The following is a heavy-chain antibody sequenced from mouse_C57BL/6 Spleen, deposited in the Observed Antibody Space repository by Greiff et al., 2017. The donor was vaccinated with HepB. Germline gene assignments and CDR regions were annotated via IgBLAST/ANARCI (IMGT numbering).Heavy chain of an antibody. Sequence: VQLQQSGAELVKPGASVKLSCKASGYTFTSYWMHWVKQRPGQGLEWIGMIHPNSGSTNYNEKFKSKATLTVDQSSSTAYMQLSSLTSEDSAVYYCAVYDYDGGDYWGQGTTLTVSS. CDR1: GYTFTSYW. V-gene: IGHV1-64*01. CDR3: AVYDYDGGDY. CDR2: IHPNSGST. J-gene: IGHJ2*01. D-gene: IGHD2-4*01.